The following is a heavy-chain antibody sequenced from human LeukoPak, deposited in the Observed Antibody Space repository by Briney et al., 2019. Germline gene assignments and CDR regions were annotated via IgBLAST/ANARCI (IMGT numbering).Heavy chain of an antibody. Sequence: GASVKVSCKASGYTFTGYYMHWVRQAPGQGLEWMGWINPNSGGTNYAQKFQGRVTMTRDTSISTAYMELSRLRSDDTAVYYCARGGYGGNSVRWFDPWGQGTLVTVSS. V-gene: IGHV1-2*02. CDR1: GYTFTGYY. D-gene: IGHD4-23*01. J-gene: IGHJ5*02. CDR3: ARGGYGGNSVRWFDP. CDR2: INPNSGGT.